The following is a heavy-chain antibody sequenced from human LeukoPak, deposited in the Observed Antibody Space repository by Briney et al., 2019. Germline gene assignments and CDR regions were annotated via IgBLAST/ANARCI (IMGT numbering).Heavy chain of an antibody. D-gene: IGHD1-26*01. CDR3: ARNSGSPPLYYFNY. CDR2: IYYSGST. Sequence: SETLSLTCTVSGGSISSYYWSWIRQPPGKGLEWIGYIYYSGSTNYNPSLKSRVTISVDTSKNQFSPKLSSVTAADTAVYYCARNSGSPPLYYFNYWGQGTLVTVSS. J-gene: IGHJ4*02. CDR1: GGSISSYY. V-gene: IGHV4-59*08.